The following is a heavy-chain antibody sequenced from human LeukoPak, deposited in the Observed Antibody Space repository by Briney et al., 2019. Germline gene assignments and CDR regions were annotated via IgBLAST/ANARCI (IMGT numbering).Heavy chain of an antibody. J-gene: IGHJ6*02. CDR1: GGTFSSYA. Sequence: GSSVKVSCKASGGTFSSYAISWVRQAPGQGLEWMGRIIPILGIANYAQKFQGRVTITADKSTSTAYMELSSLRSEDTAVCYCASSAVVIGLRGMDVWGQGTTVTVSS. CDR2: IIPILGIA. D-gene: IGHD4-23*01. CDR3: ASSAVVIGLRGMDV. V-gene: IGHV1-69*04.